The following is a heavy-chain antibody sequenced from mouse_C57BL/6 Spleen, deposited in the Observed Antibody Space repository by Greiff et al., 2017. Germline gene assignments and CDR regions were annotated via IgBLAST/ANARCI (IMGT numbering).Heavy chain of an antibody. V-gene: IGHV1-18*01. Sequence: EVQLQQSGPELVKPGASVKIPCKASGYTFTDYNMDWVKQSHGKSLEWIGDINPNNGGTIYNQKFKGKATLTVDKSSSTAYMELRSLTSEDTAVYYCARRVLRSYFDYWGQGTTLTVSS. CDR2: INPNNGGT. J-gene: IGHJ2*01. CDR3: ARRVLRSYFDY. D-gene: IGHD1-1*01. CDR1: GYTFTDYN.